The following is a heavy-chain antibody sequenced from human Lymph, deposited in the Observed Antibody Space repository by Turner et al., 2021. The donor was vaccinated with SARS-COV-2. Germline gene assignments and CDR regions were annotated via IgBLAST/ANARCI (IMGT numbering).Heavy chain of an antibody. V-gene: IGHV3-23*01. CDR3: AKGVAGGWLQPNSFDY. D-gene: IGHD5-12*01. Sequence: EVQLLESGGGLVEPGGSMRRSCAASGFTFSSYGMSWVRQARVKGLEWVSAISGSGDSTYYADSVKGRFTISRDNSNNTLYLQMNSLGAEDTAVYYCAKGVAGGWLQPNSFDYWGQGTLVTVSS. J-gene: IGHJ4*02. CDR1: GFTFSSYG. CDR2: ISGSGDST.